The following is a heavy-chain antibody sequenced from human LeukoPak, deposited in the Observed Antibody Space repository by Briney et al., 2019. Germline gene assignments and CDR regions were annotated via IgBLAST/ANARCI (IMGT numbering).Heavy chain of an antibody. D-gene: IGHD4-11*01. CDR3: TTCYDYSNYELGMDV. V-gene: IGHV3-15*01. CDR2: IKSKTDGGTT. J-gene: IGHJ6*02. CDR1: GFTFSNTW. Sequence: PGGSLRLSCAASGFTFSNTWMSWVRQAPGKGLEWVGRIKSKTDGGTTDYAAPVKGRFTISRDDSKNTLYLQMNSLKTEDTAVYYCTTCYDYSNYELGMDVWGQGATVTVSS.